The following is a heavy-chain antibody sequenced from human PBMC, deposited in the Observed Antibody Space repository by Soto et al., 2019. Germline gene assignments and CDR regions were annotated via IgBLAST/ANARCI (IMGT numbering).Heavy chain of an antibody. CDR3: AASMTAVVSAYTI. V-gene: IGHV3-64D*06. CDR2: ISSEGGNT. D-gene: IGHD4-4*01. CDR1: GLTFSRYA. Sequence: GFLRLSCSASGLTFSRYAVHWVRQAPGKGLEYVSAISSEGGNTYYADSVRGRFTISRDNSKNTLYLQVSSLRLEDTALYYCAASMTAVVSAYTIWGQGTPVTVSS. J-gene: IGHJ4*02.